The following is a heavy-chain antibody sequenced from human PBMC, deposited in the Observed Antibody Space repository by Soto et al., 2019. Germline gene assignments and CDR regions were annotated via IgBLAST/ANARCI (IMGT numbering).Heavy chain of an antibody. J-gene: IGHJ4*02. CDR1: GFTFTNYP. CDR2: VSHDGINT. Sequence: QVQLVESGGGVVQPGRSLRLSCAASGFTFTNYPMHWVRQAPGKGLEWVAVVSHDGINTYYADSVKGRFPISRDNSKNTLYLQLNRLRTEDTAVFYCAREKTVGGIRLDNWGQGTLVTVSS. CDR3: AREKTVGGIRLDN. V-gene: IGHV3-30-3*01. D-gene: IGHD1-26*01.